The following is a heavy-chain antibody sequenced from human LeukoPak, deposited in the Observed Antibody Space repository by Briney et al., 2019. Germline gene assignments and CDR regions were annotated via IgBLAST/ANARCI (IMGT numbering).Heavy chain of an antibody. CDR1: GGSISSSSYY. V-gene: IGHV4-39*01. CDR2: IYYSGST. CDR3: ARHRADFDY. J-gene: IGHJ4*02. Sequence: PSETLSLTCTVSGGSISSSSYYWGWIRQPPGKGLEWIGSIYYSGSTYYNPSLKSRVTISVDTSKNQFSLKLSSVTAADTAVYYCARHRADFDYWGQGTLVTVSS.